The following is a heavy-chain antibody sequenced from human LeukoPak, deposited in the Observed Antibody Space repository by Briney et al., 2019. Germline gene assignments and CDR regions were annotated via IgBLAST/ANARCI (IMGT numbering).Heavy chain of an antibody. CDR1: GASIKNYY. Sequence: SETLSLTCTVSGASIKNYYWSWIRQPPGKGLEWLGYIYYSGSTNYNPSLKSRVTISVDTSKNQFSLKLSSVTAADTAVYYCARAGSSSGWYPYYYYGMDVWGQGTTVTVSS. CDR2: IYYSGST. D-gene: IGHD6-19*01. CDR3: ARAGSSSGWYPYYYYGMDV. V-gene: IGHV4-59*01. J-gene: IGHJ6*02.